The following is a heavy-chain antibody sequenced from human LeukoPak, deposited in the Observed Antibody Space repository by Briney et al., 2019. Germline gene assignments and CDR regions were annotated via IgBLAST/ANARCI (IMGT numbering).Heavy chain of an antibody. V-gene: IGHV3-30*09. CDR1: GLTFSTST. J-gene: IGHJ6*02. Sequence: GSLRLSCAASGLTFSTSTMHWVRQAPGKGLEWVAVISYDGSNKFYADSVKGRFAISRDNSKNTLYLQMNSLRGYDSAVYYCARPLSNGYFHDSGGYYPYAMDVWGQGTTVTVSS. CDR3: ARPLSNGYFHDSGGYYPYAMDV. D-gene: IGHD3-22*01. CDR2: ISYDGSNK.